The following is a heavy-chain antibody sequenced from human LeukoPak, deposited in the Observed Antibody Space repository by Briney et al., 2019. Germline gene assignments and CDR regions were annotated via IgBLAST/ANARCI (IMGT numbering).Heavy chain of an antibody. D-gene: IGHD3-22*01. CDR3: ARLAHHYDISGYSLFFDY. CDR1: GGSISSSNW. V-gene: IGHV4-4*02. J-gene: IGHJ4*02. CDR2: IYYSGST. Sequence: SETLSLTCAVSGGSISSSNWWSWVRQPPGKGLEWIGSIYYSGSTYYNPSLKSRVTISVDTSKNQFSLRLSSMTAADTAVYYCARLAHHYDISGYSLFFDYWGQGTLVTVSS.